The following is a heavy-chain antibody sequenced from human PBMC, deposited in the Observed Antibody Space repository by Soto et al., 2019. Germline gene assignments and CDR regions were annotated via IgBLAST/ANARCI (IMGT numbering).Heavy chain of an antibody. CDR3: AREGALLFGGNSDYYSTMDV. D-gene: IGHD2-21*02. V-gene: IGHV4-34*01. J-gene: IGHJ6*02. CDR2: INHSGST. Sequence: PAETLSLTCAVSVASFSGYYWSWTRQPQGKGLEWIGEINHSGSTNYNPSLKSRVTISVDTSKNQFSLKLSSVTAADTAFYYCAREGALLFGGNSDYYSTMDVWGQGTTVT. CDR1: VASFSGYY.